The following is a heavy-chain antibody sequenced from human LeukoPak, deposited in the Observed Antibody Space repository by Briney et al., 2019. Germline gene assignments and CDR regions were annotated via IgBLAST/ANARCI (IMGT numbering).Heavy chain of an antibody. V-gene: IGHV4-59*01. CDR2: IYSSGST. CDR3: ARYTDCSGSDCYTNWFGP. CDR1: GGSTSTYY. J-gene: IGHJ5*02. D-gene: IGHD2-21*02. Sequence: SETLSLACTVSGGSTSTYYWSWIRQTPGKGLEWIGYIYSSGSTKLSPSLKSRVTISVDTSKNQFSLKLSSVTAADTAVYYCARYTDCSGSDCYTNWFGPWGQGTLVTVSS.